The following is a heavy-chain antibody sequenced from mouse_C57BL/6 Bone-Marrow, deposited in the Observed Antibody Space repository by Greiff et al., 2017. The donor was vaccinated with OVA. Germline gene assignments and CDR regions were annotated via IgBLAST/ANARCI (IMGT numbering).Heavy chain of an antibody. CDR1: GYTFTDYY. Sequence: VQLQQSGPELVKPGASVKISCKASGYTFTDYYMNWVKQSHGKSLEWIGDINPNNGGTSYNQKFKGKATLTVEKSSSTAYMELRSLTSEDSAVYYCATLYYGYDSYYFDYWGQGTTLTVSS. D-gene: IGHD2-2*01. J-gene: IGHJ2*01. CDR2: INPNNGGT. V-gene: IGHV1-26*01. CDR3: ATLYYGYDSYYFDY.